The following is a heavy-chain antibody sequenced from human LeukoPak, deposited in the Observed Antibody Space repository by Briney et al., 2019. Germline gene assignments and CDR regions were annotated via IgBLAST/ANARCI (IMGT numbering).Heavy chain of an antibody. CDR1: GFTFSSYG. CDR3: AKDLWAQYYDILNGYSGSFDI. J-gene: IGHJ3*02. V-gene: IGHV3-23*01. CDR2: ISGSGGST. D-gene: IGHD3-9*01. Sequence: GGSLRLSCAASGFTFSSYGMSWVRHAPGKGLEWVSSISGSGGSTYYADSVKGRFTISRDNSKNTLYLQMISLRAEDTAVYYCAKDLWAQYYDILNGYSGSFDIWGKGTLVTVSS.